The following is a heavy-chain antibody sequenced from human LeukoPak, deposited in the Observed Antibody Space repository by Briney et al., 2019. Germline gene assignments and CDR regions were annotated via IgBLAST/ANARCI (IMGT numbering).Heavy chain of an antibody. D-gene: IGHD3-22*01. CDR2: ISSSGSTI. J-gene: IGHJ4*02. CDR1: GFTFSDYY. Sequence: PGGSLRLSCAASGFTFSDYYMSWIRQAPGKGLEWVSYISSSGSTIYYADSVKGRFTISRDNAKSSLYLQMDSLRAEDTAVYYCARDTYYYDSRPYIFDYWGQGTLVTVSS. V-gene: IGHV3-11*01. CDR3: ARDTYYYDSRPYIFDY.